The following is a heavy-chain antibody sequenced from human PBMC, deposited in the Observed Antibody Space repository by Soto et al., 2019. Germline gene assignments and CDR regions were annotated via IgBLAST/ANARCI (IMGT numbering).Heavy chain of an antibody. J-gene: IGHJ6*02. CDR2: VYHNGNA. Sequence: TLTLACTVAGCSISTPGFSWIWIRQPPGKAPEWIGYVYHNGNAYPKPSLKSRVTISLDGAKNQFSLKMTSVTAADTGLYYCAARPYYYYGVDVWGQGTTVTVSS. V-gene: IGHV4-30-2*01. CDR3: AARPYYYYGVDV. CDR1: GCSISTPGFS. D-gene: IGHD3-10*01.